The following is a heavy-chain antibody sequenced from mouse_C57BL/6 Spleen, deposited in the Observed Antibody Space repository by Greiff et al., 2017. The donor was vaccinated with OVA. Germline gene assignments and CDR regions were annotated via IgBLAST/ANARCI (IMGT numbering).Heavy chain of an antibody. CDR1: GYTFTDYY. J-gene: IGHJ2*01. V-gene: IGHV1-26*01. Sequence: VQLQQSGPELVKPGASVKISCKASGYTFTDYYMNWVKQSHGKSLEWIGDINPNNGGTSYNQKFKGKATLTVDKSSSTAYMELRSLTSEDSAVYYCARRVTGTGYFDYWGQGTTLTVSS. D-gene: IGHD4-1*01. CDR3: ARRVTGTGYFDY. CDR2: INPNNGGT.